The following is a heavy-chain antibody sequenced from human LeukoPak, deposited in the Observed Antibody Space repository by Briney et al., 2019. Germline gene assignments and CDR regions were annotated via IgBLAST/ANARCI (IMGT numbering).Heavy chain of an antibody. D-gene: IGHD3-22*01. V-gene: IGHV4-38-2*01. Sequence: SSETLSLTCAVSGYSISSGYYWGWIRQPPGKGLEWIGCISHSGDTYYNPSLKSRVTISIDTSKNQFSLKLSSVTAADTAIYFCGRAGSSGYDYWGQGTLVTVSS. J-gene: IGHJ4*02. CDR1: GYSISSGYY. CDR2: ISHSGDT. CDR3: GRAGSSGYDY.